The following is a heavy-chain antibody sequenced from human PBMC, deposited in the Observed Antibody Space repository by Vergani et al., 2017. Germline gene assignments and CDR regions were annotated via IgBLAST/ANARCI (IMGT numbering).Heavy chain of an antibody. CDR1: GFTFSSYA. J-gene: IGHJ4*02. CDR3: AKYGFGELLENPNTR. V-gene: IGHV3-23*01. D-gene: IGHD3-10*01. Sequence: EVQLLESGGGLVQPGGSLRLSCAASGFTFSSYAMSWVRQAPGKGPEWVSAISGSGGSTYYADSVKGRFTISRDNSKNTLYLQMNSLRAEDTAVYYCAKYGFGELLENPNTRWGQGTLVTVSS. CDR2: ISGSGGST.